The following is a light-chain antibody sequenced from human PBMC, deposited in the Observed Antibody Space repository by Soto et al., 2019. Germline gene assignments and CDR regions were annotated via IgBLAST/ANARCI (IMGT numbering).Light chain of an antibody. V-gene: IGLV2-14*03. CDR1: HSDVGGYNY. Sequence: QSVLTQPASVSGSPGQSISISCTGTHSDVGGYNYVSWYQQHPGKAPKLMIYDVSNRPSGVSNRFSGSKSGNTASLTISGLQAEDEADYYCSSYTSSITWVFGGGTKVTVL. J-gene: IGLJ3*02. CDR2: DVS. CDR3: SSYTSSITWV.